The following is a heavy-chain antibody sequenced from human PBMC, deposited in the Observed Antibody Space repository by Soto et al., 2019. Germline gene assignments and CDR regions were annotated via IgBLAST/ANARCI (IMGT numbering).Heavy chain of an antibody. CDR3: ARGLANIRYFDWTNYYYYMDV. J-gene: IGHJ6*03. CDR1: GGSFSGYY. Sequence: SETLSLTCAVYGGSFSGYYWSWIRQPPGKGLEWIGEINHSGSTNYNPSLKSRVTISVDTSKNQFSLKLSSVTAADTAVYYCARGLANIRYFDWTNYYYYMDVWGKGTTVTVSS. D-gene: IGHD3-9*01. CDR2: INHSGST. V-gene: IGHV4-34*01.